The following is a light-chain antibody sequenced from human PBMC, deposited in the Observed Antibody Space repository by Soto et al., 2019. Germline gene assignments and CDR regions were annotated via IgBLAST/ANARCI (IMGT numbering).Light chain of an antibody. Sequence: QSALTQPASVSGSPGKSITISCTGTSSDVGCYNLVSWYQQYPDKAPKLMIFDVNTRPSGVSNRFSGSKSGNTASLTISGLQAEDEADYYCSSYKSSSTLPYVFGTGTKLTVL. CDR3: SSYKSSSTLPYV. V-gene: IGLV2-14*01. CDR2: DVN. J-gene: IGLJ1*01. CDR1: SSDVGCYNL.